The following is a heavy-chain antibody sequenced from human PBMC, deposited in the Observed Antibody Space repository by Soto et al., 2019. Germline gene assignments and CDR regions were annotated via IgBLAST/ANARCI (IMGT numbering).Heavy chain of an antibody. J-gene: IGHJ5*02. CDR1: DGYISSYY. D-gene: IGHD6-13*01. Sequence: LEPKSLTCTVADGYISSYYLSWIRKKTGKGLEWIGYIYYSGSTNYNPSLKSRVTISVDTSKNQFSLKLSSVTAADTAVYYCARRHSSSWYSSDTNWFDPWGQGTLVTVSS. V-gene: IGHV4-59*01. CDR3: ARRHSSSWYSSDTNWFDP. CDR2: IYYSGST.